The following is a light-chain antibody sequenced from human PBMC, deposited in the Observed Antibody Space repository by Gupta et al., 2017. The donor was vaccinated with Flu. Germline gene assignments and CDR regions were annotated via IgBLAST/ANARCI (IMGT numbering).Light chain of an antibody. CDR2: GAS. CDR3: QLYGTSPRFT. CDR1: QSVGNTY. V-gene: IGKV3-20*01. Sequence: RATISCRASQSVGNTYLAWYLSRPGQAPRLLVYGASVRATGVPDRFSGSGSGTDVTLTISRLEPEDFGVYYCQLYGTSPRFTFGPGTRVDMK. J-gene: IGKJ3*01.